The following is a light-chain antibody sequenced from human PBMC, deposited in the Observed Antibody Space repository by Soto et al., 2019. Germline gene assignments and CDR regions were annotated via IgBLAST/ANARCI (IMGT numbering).Light chain of an antibody. CDR1: PSLSSIN. J-gene: IGKJ1*01. CDR3: QQYGSSPRT. V-gene: IGKV3-20*01. CDR2: GTS. Sequence: EIVWKQSPAPLSLSPGESAPVSGRASPSLSSINLAWFEQKPGQAPGLLIYGTSTRATGIPARFSRSGSGTDFTLTISRLEPEEFAVYDCQQYGSSPRTLGQWTKGDLK.